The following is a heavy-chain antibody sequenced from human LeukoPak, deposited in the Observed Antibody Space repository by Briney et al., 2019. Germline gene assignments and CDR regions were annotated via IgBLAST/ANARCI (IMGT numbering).Heavy chain of an antibody. CDR3: AELGITMIGGV. Sequence: GGSLRLSCAASGFTFSNYNMHWVRQTPGKGLEWVAFIWDDASDTYYADSVKGRFTISRDNSKNTLYLQLNSLRAEDTAVYYCAELGITMIGGVWGKGTTVTISS. V-gene: IGHV3-30*02. CDR1: GFTFSNYN. J-gene: IGHJ6*04. D-gene: IGHD3-10*02. CDR2: IWDDASDT.